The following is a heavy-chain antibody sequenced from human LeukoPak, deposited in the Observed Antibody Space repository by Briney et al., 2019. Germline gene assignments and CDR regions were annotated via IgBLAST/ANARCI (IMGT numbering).Heavy chain of an antibody. CDR1: GFTFSSYA. Sequence: GGSLRLSCAASGFTFSSYAMGWVRQAPGKGLEWVSAISGSGGSTYYADSVKGRFTISRDNSKNTLYLQMNSLRAEDTAVYYCAKSQQLVPRYFQHWGQGTLVTVSS. CDR2: ISGSGGST. J-gene: IGHJ1*01. CDR3: AKSQQLVPRYFQH. V-gene: IGHV3-23*01. D-gene: IGHD6-13*01.